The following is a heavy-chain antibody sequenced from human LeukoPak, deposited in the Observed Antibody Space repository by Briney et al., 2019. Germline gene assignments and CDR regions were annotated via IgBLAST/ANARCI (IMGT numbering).Heavy chain of an antibody. CDR1: GFTFRTYA. D-gene: IGHD3-16*01. CDR3: AKDGKFGGGSPGDSFDI. V-gene: IGHV3-23*01. Sequence: GGSLRLSCAGAGFTFRTYAMNWVRQAPGKGLEWVSVICGSGDTTNYADSVKGRFTISRDNSKNTLYLQMHSLRDEDTAIYYCAKDGKFGGGSPGDSFDIWGQGTMVTVSS. J-gene: IGHJ3*02. CDR2: ICGSGDTT.